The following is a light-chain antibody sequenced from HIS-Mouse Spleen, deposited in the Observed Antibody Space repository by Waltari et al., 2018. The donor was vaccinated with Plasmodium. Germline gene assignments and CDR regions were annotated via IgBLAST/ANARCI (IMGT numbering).Light chain of an antibody. CDR1: SSDVGGFKH. V-gene: IGLV2-8*01. Sequence: QSALTQPPSASGSPGQSVTISCPGTSSDVGGFKHVSWYQQHPGKAPKLMIYEVSKRPSGVPDRFSGSKSGNTASLTVSGLQAEDEADYYCSSYAGSNNLVFGGGTKLTVL. CDR2: EVS. CDR3: SSYAGSNNLV. J-gene: IGLJ2*01.